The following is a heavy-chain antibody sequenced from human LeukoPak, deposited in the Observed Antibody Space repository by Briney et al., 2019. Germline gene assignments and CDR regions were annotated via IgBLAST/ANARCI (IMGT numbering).Heavy chain of an antibody. CDR1: GYTFTGYY. CDR2: INPNSGGT. CDR3: ARAAPYYDILTGYYRRDFDY. V-gene: IGHV1-2*02. D-gene: IGHD3-9*01. J-gene: IGHJ4*02. Sequence: ASVKVSCKASGYTFTGYYMHWVRQAPGQGLEWMGWINPNSGGTNYAQKLQGRVTMTTDTSTSTAYMELRSLRSDDTAVYYCARAAPYYDILTGYYRRDFDYWGQGTLVTVSS.